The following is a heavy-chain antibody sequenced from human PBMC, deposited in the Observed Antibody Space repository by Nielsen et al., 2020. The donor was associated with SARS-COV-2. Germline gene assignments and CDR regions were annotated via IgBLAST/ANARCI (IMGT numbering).Heavy chain of an antibody. D-gene: IGHD3-10*01. CDR2: IKQDGSEK. Sequence: GGSLRLSCAASGFTFSSYWMSWVRQAPGKGLEWVANIKQDGSEKYYVDSVKGRFTISRDNAKNSLYLQMNSLRAEDTAVYYCARSVSGSYYWEYYSDYWGQGTLVTVSS. J-gene: IGHJ4*02. V-gene: IGHV3-7*05. CDR3: ARSVSGSYYWEYYSDY. CDR1: GFTFSSYW.